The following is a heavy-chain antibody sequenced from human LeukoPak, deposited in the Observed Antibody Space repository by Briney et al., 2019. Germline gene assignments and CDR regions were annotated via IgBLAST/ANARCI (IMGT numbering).Heavy chain of an antibody. CDR1: GYTFTSYD. Sequence: ASVKVSCKASGYTFTSYDINWVRQATGQGLEWMGWMNPNSGGTNYAQKFHGGVTMTRHTSISTAYTELSRLRSDDTAVYYCATPELRPYYYYMDVWGKGTTVTVSS. D-gene: IGHD1-26*01. V-gene: IGHV1-2*02. CDR2: MNPNSGGT. CDR3: ATPELRPYYYYMDV. J-gene: IGHJ6*03.